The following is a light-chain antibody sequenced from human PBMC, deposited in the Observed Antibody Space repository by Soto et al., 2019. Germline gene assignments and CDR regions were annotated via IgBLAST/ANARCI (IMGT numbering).Light chain of an antibody. Sequence: QSALTQPPSASGSPGQSVTISCTGTSNDVGYYDYVSWYQQYPGKAPKLMIYEVNKRPSGVPDRFSGSKSGNTAFLTVSGLRAEDEAEYHCSSYAGSDNFVFGTGTKLTVL. CDR1: SNDVGYYDY. J-gene: IGLJ1*01. V-gene: IGLV2-8*01. CDR3: SSYAGSDNFV. CDR2: EVN.